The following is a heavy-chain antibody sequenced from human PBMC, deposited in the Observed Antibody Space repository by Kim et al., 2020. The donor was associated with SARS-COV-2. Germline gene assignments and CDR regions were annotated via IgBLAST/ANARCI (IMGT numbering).Heavy chain of an antibody. CDR2: ISSSGSTI. J-gene: IGHJ4*02. CDR3: ARGDSYGDQRDY. D-gene: IGHD4-17*01. V-gene: IGHV3-48*03. Sequence: GGSLRLSCAASGFTFSSYEMNWVRQAPGKGLEWVSYISSSGSTIYYADSVKGRFTISRDNAKNSLYLQMNSLRAEDTAVYYCARGDSYGDQRDYWGQGTLVTVSS. CDR1: GFTFSSYE.